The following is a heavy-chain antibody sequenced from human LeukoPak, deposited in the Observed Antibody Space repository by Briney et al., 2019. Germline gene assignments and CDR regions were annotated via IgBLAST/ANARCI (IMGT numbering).Heavy chain of an antibody. V-gene: IGHV3-23*01. D-gene: IGHD6-6*01. Sequence: GGSLRLSCAASGFTLSSYSMSWVRQAPGKGLEWVSSIRGSGTGTHYADSVKGRFTISRDNSKNTLYLQMNSLRAEDTAVYYCAKDLWAGQLVGSFDYWGQGTLVTVSS. CDR3: AKDLWAGQLVGSFDY. J-gene: IGHJ4*02. CDR1: GFTLSSYS. CDR2: IRGSGTGT.